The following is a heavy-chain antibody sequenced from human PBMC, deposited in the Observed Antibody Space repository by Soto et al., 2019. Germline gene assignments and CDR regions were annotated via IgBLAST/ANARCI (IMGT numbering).Heavy chain of an antibody. CDR3: ARNHFPYYDYGDYTLGN. Sequence: QVQLVQSGAEVKKPGASVKVSCKASGYTFTSYDINWVRQATGQGLEWMGWMNPNSGNTGYAQKFQGRVTMTRNTSISTAYMELSSLRSEDTAVYYCARNHFPYYDYGDYTLGNWGQGTLVTVSS. CDR1: GYTFTSYD. V-gene: IGHV1-8*01. CDR2: MNPNSGNT. D-gene: IGHD4-17*01. J-gene: IGHJ4*02.